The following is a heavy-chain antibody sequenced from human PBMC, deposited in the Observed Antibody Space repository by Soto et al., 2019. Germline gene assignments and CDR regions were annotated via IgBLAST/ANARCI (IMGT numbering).Heavy chain of an antibody. Sequence: SETLSLTCTVSGGSISSYYWSWIRQPPGKGLEWIGYIYYSGSTNYNPSLKSRVTISVDTSKNQFSLKLSSVTAADTAVYYCARVRPDYYDSSGYLEGDFDYWGQGTLVTVSS. D-gene: IGHD3-22*01. V-gene: IGHV4-59*01. J-gene: IGHJ4*02. CDR2: IYYSGST. CDR1: GGSISSYY. CDR3: ARVRPDYYDSSGYLEGDFDY.